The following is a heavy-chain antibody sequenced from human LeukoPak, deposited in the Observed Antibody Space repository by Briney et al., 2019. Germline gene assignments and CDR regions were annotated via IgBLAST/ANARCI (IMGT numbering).Heavy chain of an antibody. V-gene: IGHV1-2*02. CDR1: GYTFTSYY. CDR3: ARASRERQSNWFDP. CDR2: INPNSGGT. Sequence: GASVKVSCKASGYTFTSYYMHWVRQAPGQGLEWMGWINPNSGGTNYAQKFQGRVTMTRDTSISTAYMELSRLRSDDTAVYYCARASRERQSNWFDPWGQGTLVTVSS. D-gene: IGHD1-26*01. J-gene: IGHJ5*02.